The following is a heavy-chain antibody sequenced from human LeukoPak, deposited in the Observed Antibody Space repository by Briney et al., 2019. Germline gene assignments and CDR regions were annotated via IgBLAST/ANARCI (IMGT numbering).Heavy chain of an antibody. V-gene: IGHV3-33*03. CDR3: AKGGEQKTFRCGMDS. CDR2: IWYDGSNK. Sequence: GGSLRLSCAASGFTFSSYGMHWVRQAPGKGLEWVAVIWYDGSNKYYADSVKGRFTISRDNPGNTLYLQMNSLRAEDTAVYYCAKGGEQKTFRCGMDSWGQGTLVTVSS. J-gene: IGHJ4*02. D-gene: IGHD2-21*01. CDR1: GFTFSSYG.